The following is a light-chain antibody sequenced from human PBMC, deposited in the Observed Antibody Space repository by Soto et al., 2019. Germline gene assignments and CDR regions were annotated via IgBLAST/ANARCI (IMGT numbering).Light chain of an antibody. Sequence: QSALTQPASVSGFPGQSITISCTGTSSDVGSYNLVSWYQQHPGKAPKLMIYEVSERPSGVSNRFSGSKSGNTASLTISGLQAEDEADYYCCSYAGSSTFYVFGTGTKVTVL. J-gene: IGLJ1*01. CDR3: CSYAGSSTFYV. CDR1: SSDVGSYNL. CDR2: EVS. V-gene: IGLV2-23*02.